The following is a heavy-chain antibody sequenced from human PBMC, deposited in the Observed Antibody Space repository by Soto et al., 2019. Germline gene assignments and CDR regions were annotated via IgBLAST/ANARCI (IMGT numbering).Heavy chain of an antibody. CDR2: ISSNGRRK. Sequence: GGSLRLSCAASGFSLSSYDVHWVRQAPGKGLEWVAVISSNGRRKYYAESVKGRFTISRDSSKNTVTLQMISLRPEDTAVYYCTRDRDSSGMDVWGQGTTVTVSS. V-gene: IGHV3-30*03. CDR3: TRDRDSSGMDV. CDR1: GFSLSSYD. J-gene: IGHJ6*01.